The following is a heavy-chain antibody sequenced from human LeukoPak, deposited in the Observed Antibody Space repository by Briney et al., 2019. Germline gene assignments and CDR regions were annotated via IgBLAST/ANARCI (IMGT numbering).Heavy chain of an antibody. CDR2: IYTSGST. D-gene: IGHD2-2*01. CDR1: GGSISSYY. J-gene: IGHJ5*02. Sequence: SETLSLTCTVPGGSISSYYWSWIRQPAGKGLEWIGRIYTSGSTNYNPSLKSRVTMSVDTSKNQFSLKLSSVTAADTAVYYCAREYCSSTSCFVTDNWFDPWGQGTLVTVSS. CDR3: AREYCSSTSCFVTDNWFDP. V-gene: IGHV4-4*07.